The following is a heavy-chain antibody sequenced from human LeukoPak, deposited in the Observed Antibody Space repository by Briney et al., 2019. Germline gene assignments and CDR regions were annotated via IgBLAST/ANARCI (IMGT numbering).Heavy chain of an antibody. Sequence: SETLSLTCAVSGYSISSGYYWGWIRQPPGKGLEWIGSIYHSGSTYYNPSLRSRVTISADTSKNQFSLRLSSVTAADTAVYYCARGDTSTWFSWGQGTLVTVSS. CDR2: IYHSGST. V-gene: IGHV4-38-2*01. J-gene: IGHJ5*02. D-gene: IGHD6-13*01. CDR3: ARGDTSTWFS. CDR1: GYSISSGYY.